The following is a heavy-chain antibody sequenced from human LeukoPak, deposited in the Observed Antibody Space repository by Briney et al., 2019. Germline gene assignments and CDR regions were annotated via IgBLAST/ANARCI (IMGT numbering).Heavy chain of an antibody. CDR3: ARAAYYDSSGYLGRQYYLDY. Sequence: PSQTLSLACTVSGGSISSGGYSWSWIRQPPGKGLEWIGYIYHSGSTYYSPSLKSRVTISLDRSKSQFSLKLNSVTAADTAVYYCARAAYYDSSGYLGRQYYLDYWGQGTLVTVSS. V-gene: IGHV4-30-2*01. CDR2: IYHSGST. J-gene: IGHJ4*02. CDR1: GGSISSGGYS. D-gene: IGHD3-22*01.